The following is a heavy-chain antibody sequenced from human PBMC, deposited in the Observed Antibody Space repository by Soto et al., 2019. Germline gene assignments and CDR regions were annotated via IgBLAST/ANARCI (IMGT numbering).Heavy chain of an antibody. CDR3: VRTHLGLGNFDY. CDR1: GFTFSDYY. CDR2: SRNKANSYTT. Sequence: EVQLVESGGGLVQPGGSLRLSCVVSGFTFSDYYMDWVRQAPGRGLEWVGRSRNKANSYTTEYAASVKGRFTISRDDSKNSLYLQMNSLNTEDTAVYYCVRTHLGLGNFDYWGQGTLVTVSS. D-gene: IGHD7-27*01. V-gene: IGHV3-72*01. J-gene: IGHJ4*02.